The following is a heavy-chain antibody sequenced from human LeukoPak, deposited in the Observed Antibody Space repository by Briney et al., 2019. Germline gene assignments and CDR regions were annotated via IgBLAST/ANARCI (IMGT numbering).Heavy chain of an antibody. CDR3: ARVGGGYDFYYMDV. V-gene: IGHV3-23*01. CDR2: ISGSGGST. CDR1: GFTFSSSA. Sequence: GGSLRLSCAASGFTFSSSAMSWVRQAPGKGLEWVSSISGSGGSTYYADSVKGRFTISRDNSKNTLYQQMNSLRTEDTAVYYCARVGGGYDFYYMDVWGKGTTVTVSS. J-gene: IGHJ6*03. D-gene: IGHD5-12*01.